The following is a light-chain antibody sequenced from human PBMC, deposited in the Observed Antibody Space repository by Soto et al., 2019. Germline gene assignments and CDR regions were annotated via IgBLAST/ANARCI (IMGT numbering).Light chain of an antibody. CDR1: SSDVGGYNH. J-gene: IGLJ3*02. Sequence: QSALTQPASVSGSPGQSITISCTGTSSDVGGYNHVSWYQQHPGKAPKLMIYEVSGRPSGVPCRFSGSKSGNTASLTISGLRADDEARYVCRSYTSSSNWVSGGWTNLTVL. CDR3: RSYTSSSNWV. V-gene: IGLV2-14*01. CDR2: EVS.